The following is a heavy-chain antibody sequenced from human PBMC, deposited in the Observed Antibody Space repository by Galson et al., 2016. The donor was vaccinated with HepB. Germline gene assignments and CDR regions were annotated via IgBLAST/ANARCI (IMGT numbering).Heavy chain of an antibody. Sequence: PALVKPTQTLTLACNFSGFSLSSNGVGVGWIRQTPGQALEWLALIYWDNDERYSTSLRSRLTITKDIRKKQVGLTMTNMDPVNTATYYCTRLSWRGRDSRGNLFLFDYGGQGIRVTVSS. CDR2: IYWDNDE. J-gene: IGHJ4*02. D-gene: IGHD4-23*01. V-gene: IGHV2-5*02. CDR1: GFSLSSNGVG. CDR3: TRLSWRGRDSRGNLFLFDY.